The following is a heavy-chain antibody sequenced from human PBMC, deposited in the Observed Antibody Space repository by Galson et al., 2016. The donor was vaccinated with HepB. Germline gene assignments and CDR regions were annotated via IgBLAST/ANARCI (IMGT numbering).Heavy chain of an antibody. D-gene: IGHD3-10*01. J-gene: IGHJ6*02. Sequence: TLSLTCTVSGGSISSGNYYWSWIRQPPGKGLEWIGFLYHTGRTYYNPSLQSRISMSVDTSKNQFSLKLNSVTAADTAIYYCAREEITIIRGVVISGGMDVWGQGTMVTVSS. CDR3: AREEITIIRGVVISGGMDV. CDR1: GGSISSGNYY. CDR2: LYHTGRT. V-gene: IGHV4-31*03.